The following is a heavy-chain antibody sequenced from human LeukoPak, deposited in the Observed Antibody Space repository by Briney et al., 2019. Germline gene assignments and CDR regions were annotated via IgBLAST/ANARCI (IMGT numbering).Heavy chain of an antibody. CDR1: GYTFTSYD. V-gene: IGHV1-46*01. D-gene: IGHD5-24*01. CDR2: INPSGGST. CDR3: AREEMATIPS. J-gene: IGHJ4*02. Sequence: GASVKVSCKASGYTFTSYDINWVRQAPGQGLEWMGIINPSGGSTSYAQKFQGRVTMTRDTSTSTVYMELSSLRSEDTAVYYCAREEMATIPSWGQGSLVTVSS.